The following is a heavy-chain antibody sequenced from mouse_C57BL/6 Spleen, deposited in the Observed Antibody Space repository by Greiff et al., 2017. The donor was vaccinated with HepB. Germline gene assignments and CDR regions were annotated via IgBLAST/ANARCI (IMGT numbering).Heavy chain of an antibody. CDR3: ARGGWLLSFAY. D-gene: IGHD2-3*01. V-gene: IGHV3-1*01. Sequence: EVQLQQSGPGMVKPSQSLSLTCTVTGYSITSGYEWHWIRHFPGNKLEWMGYISYSGSTNYNPSLKSRISITHDTSKNHFFLKLNSVTTEDTATYYCARGGWLLSFAYWGQGTLVTVSA. CDR2: ISYSGST. CDR1: GYSITSGYE. J-gene: IGHJ3*01.